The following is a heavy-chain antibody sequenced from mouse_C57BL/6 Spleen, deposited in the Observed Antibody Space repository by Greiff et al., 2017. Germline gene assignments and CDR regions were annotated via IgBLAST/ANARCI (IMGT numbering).Heavy chain of an antibody. CDR3: ARKGGSGPYYAMDY. D-gene: IGHD3-2*02. V-gene: IGHV1-59*01. Sequence: QVQLQQPGAELVRPGTSVKLSCKASGYTFTSYWMHWVKQRPGQGLEWIGVIDPSDSYTNYNQKFKGKATLTVDTSASTAYMQLSSLTSEDSAVYYCARKGGSGPYYAMDYWGQGTSVTVSS. J-gene: IGHJ4*01. CDR1: GYTFTSYW. CDR2: IDPSDSYT.